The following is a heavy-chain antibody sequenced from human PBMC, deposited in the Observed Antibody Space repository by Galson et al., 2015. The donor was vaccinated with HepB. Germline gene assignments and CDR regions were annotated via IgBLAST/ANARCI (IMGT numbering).Heavy chain of an antibody. CDR1: GFTFSSYG. Sequence: SLRLSCAASGFTFSSYGMHWVRQAPGKGLEWVAVISYDGSNKYYADSVKGRFTISRDNSKNTLYLQMNSLRAEDTAVYYCAKDEGDRHDFWSGYFGYWGQGTLVTVSS. CDR3: AKDEGDRHDFWSGYFGY. V-gene: IGHV3-30*18. CDR2: ISYDGSNK. J-gene: IGHJ4*02. D-gene: IGHD3-3*01.